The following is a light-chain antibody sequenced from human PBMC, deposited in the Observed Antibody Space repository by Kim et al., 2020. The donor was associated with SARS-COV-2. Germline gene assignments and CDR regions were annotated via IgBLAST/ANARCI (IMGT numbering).Light chain of an antibody. CDR3: QQYGSSLLT. CDR2: GAS. CDR1: QSISSAF. V-gene: IGKV3-20*01. Sequence: LSTGERATLSCRASQSISSAFLAWYQQRPGQAPRLLISGASIRATGIPDRFSGSGSGTDFTLTISRLEPEDFGVYYCQQYGSSLLTFGGGTKLEI. J-gene: IGKJ4*01.